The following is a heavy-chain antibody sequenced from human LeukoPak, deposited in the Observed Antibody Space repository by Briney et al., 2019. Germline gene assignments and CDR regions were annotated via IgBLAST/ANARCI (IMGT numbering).Heavy chain of an antibody. CDR3: ARSTRSSSWREDASDI. V-gene: IGHV4-4*09. CDR1: GGSISSYY. D-gene: IGHD6-13*01. J-gene: IGHJ3*02. CDR2: IYTSGST. Sequence: SETLSLTCTVSGGSISSYYWSWIRQPPGKGLEWIGYIYTSGSTNYNPSLKSRVTISVDTSKNQFSLKLSSVTAADTAVYYCARSTRSSSWREDASDIWGQGTMVTVSS.